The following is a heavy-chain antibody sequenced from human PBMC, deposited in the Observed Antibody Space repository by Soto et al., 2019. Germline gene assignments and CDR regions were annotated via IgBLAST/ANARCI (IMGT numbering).Heavy chain of an antibody. CDR1: GFTFSSYS. CDR3: ATEQYYYDSTGYTY. V-gene: IGHV3-48*02. CDR2: VSSSSSTI. D-gene: IGHD3-22*01. Sequence: EVQLVESGGGFVRPGGSLRLYCAASGFTFSSYSMNWVRQAPGKGLEWVSYVSSSSSTIYYADSVKGRFTISRDNAKNSLYLQMNSLRDEDTAVYYCATEQYYYDSTGYTYWGQGTLVTVSS. J-gene: IGHJ4*02.